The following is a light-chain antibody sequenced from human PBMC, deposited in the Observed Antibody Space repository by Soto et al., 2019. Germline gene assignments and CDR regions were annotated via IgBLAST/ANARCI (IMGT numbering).Light chain of an antibody. CDR3: SSFTTSSTLV. Sequence: QSVLTQPASVSGSPGQPITISCTGTSSDVGSFDSVAWYQHNPGKAPKLMIYDVSNRPSGVSSRFSGSKSGNMASLSISGLQTEDEANYYCSSFTTSSTLVFGTGTKLTVL. CDR2: DVS. V-gene: IGLV2-14*01. J-gene: IGLJ1*01. CDR1: SSDVGSFDS.